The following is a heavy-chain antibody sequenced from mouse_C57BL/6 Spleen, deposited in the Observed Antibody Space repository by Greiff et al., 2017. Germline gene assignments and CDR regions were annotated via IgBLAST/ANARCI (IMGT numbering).Heavy chain of an antibody. D-gene: IGHD2-4*01. CDR3: ARFRDYTFDY. Sequence: VQLQQSGPELVKPGASVKISCKASGYTFTDYYMNWVKQSHGKSLEWIGDINPNNGGTSYNQKFKGKATLTVDKSSSTAYMELRSLTSEDSAVYYCARFRDYTFDYWGQGTSVTVSS. CDR2: INPNNGGT. V-gene: IGHV1-26*01. CDR1: GYTFTDYY. J-gene: IGHJ4*01.